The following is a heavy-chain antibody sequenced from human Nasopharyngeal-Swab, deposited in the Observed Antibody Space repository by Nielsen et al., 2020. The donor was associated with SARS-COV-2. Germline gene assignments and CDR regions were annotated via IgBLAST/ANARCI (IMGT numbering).Heavy chain of an antibody. D-gene: IGHD3-10*01. CDR3: ARGKSNSRVVRGYFDY. V-gene: IGHV4-59*01. J-gene: IGHJ4*02. Sequence: WIRQPPGKGLEWIGYIYYSGSTNYSPSLKSRVTISVDTSKNQFSLKLSSVTAADTAVYYCARGKSNSRVVRGYFDYWGQGTLVTVSS. CDR2: IYYSGST.